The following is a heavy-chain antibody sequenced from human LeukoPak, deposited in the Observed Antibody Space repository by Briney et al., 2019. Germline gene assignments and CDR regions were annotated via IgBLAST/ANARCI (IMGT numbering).Heavy chain of an antibody. CDR1: GVSISSYY. J-gene: IGHJ5*02. CDR2: IYYSGST. D-gene: IGHD3-22*01. Sequence: SETLSLTCTGSGVSISSYYWSWIRQPPGKGLEWIGYIYYSGSTNYNPSLKSRVTISVDTSKNQFSLKLSSVTAADTAVYYCARTPDYYDSSGRFDPWGQGTLVTVSS. CDR3: ARTPDYYDSSGRFDP. V-gene: IGHV4-59*01.